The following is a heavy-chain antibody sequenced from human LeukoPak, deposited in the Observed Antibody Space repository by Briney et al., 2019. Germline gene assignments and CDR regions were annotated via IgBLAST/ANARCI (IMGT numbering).Heavy chain of an antibody. D-gene: IGHD7-27*01. CDR1: GFTFSSYW. Sequence: GGSLRLSCAASGFTFSSYWMSWVRQAPGKRLEWVAHVKQDGSEIYYVDSVKGRFTISRDNAKNSLFLQMNSLRAEDTAVYFCARNWGYAFDIWGQGTMVTVSS. CDR3: ARNWGYAFDI. V-gene: IGHV3-7*05. CDR2: VKQDGSEI. J-gene: IGHJ3*02.